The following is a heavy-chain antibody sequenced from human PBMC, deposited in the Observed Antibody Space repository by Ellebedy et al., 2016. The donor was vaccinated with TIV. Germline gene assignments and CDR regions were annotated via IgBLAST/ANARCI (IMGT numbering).Heavy chain of an antibody. CDR2: ITGISSTI. CDR3: ARGGYGDY. D-gene: IGHD5-12*01. CDR1: GFTFSDHW. J-gene: IGHJ4*02. Sequence: GESLKISCAASGFTFSDHWMHWVRQGPGKGLEWVSYITGISSTIYYADSVKGRFTISRDNAKNSLYLQMNSLRDEDTAVYYCARGGYGDYWGQGTLVTVSS. V-gene: IGHV3-48*02.